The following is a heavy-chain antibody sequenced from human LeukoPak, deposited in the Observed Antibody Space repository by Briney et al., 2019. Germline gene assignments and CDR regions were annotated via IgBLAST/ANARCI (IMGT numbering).Heavy chain of an antibody. V-gene: IGHV4-34*01. CDR3: AKDGADGDYRHYYFDY. Sequence: NASETLSLTCAVYGGSFSGYYWSWIRQPPGKGLEWIGEINHSGSTNYNPSLKSRVTISVDTSKNQFSLKLSSVTAADTAVYYCAKDGADGDYRHYYFDYWGQGTLVTVSS. D-gene: IGHD4-17*01. CDR1: GGSFSGYY. J-gene: IGHJ4*02. CDR2: INHSGST.